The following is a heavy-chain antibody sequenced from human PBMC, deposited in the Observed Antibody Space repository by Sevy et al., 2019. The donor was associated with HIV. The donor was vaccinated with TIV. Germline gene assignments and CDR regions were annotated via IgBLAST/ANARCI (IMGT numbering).Heavy chain of an antibody. CDR1: GFTFSSYS. CDR2: ISSSSSYI. J-gene: IGHJ5*02. CDR3: AAGTVVTPYWFDP. V-gene: IGHV3-21*01. Sequence: EGSLRLSCAASGFTFSSYSMNWVRQAPGKGLEWVSSISSSSSYIYYADSVKGRFTISRDNAKNSLYLQMNSLRAEDMAVYYCAAGTVVTPYWFDPWGQGTLVTVSS. D-gene: IGHD2-21*02.